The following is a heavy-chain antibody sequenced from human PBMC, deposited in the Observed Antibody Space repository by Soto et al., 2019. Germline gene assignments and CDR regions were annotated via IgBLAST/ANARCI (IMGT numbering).Heavy chain of an antibody. J-gene: IGHJ2*01. CDR2: IYYSGST. D-gene: IGHD4-17*01. Sequence: QVQLQESGPGLVKPSETLSLTCTVSGGSISSYYWNWIRQPPGKGLEWIGYIYYSGSTNYKPSLRSRVTISVDTSKNQFSLKLTSVTAGGTAVYYCARGDYASAWYFDLWGRGTLVTVSS. CDR1: GGSISSYY. V-gene: IGHV4-59*01. CDR3: ARGDYASAWYFDL.